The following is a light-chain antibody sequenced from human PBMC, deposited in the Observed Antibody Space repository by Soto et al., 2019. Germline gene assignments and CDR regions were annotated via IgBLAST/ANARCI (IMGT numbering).Light chain of an antibody. CDR3: QQYAGSLPYT. Sequence: EIVLTQSPGTLSLSPGERATLSCRASQTVRNSYLAWYQQKPGQAPRLLIYGVSARATGIPDRFSGSGSGTDFTITISRLEHEDFAVFYCQQYAGSLPYTFGQGTKLEIK. CDR1: QTVRNSY. V-gene: IGKV3-20*01. J-gene: IGKJ2*01. CDR2: GVS.